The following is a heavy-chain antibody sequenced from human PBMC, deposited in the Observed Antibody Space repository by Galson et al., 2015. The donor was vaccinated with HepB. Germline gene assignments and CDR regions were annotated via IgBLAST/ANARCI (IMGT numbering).Heavy chain of an antibody. Sequence: SLRLSCAASGFTFSSYAMHWVRQAPGKGLEWVAAIWYDGSNKYYADSVKGRFTISRDNSKNTLYLQMNSLRAEDTAVYYCARADSDPEVFPCYYYIDVWGKGTTVTVSS. D-gene: IGHD2-15*01. CDR3: ARADSDPEVFPCYYYIDV. V-gene: IGHV3-33*08. J-gene: IGHJ6*03. CDR1: GFTFSSYA. CDR2: IWYDGSNK.